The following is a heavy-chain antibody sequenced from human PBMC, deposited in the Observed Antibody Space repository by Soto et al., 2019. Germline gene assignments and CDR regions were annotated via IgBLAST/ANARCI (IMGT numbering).Heavy chain of an antibody. J-gene: IGHJ6*02. CDR1: GGTFNKFA. D-gene: IGHD2-21*02. CDR3: ARRYCASDNCPLFYYFVDL. Sequence: VQLVQSGAEVKKTGSSVKVSCKASGGTFNKFAFSWVRQAPGQGFEWMGGIIPVFRSANYAQRFRGRITITADEYTSTVYLYLNDLRSDDTAVYYCARRYCASDNCPLFYYFVDLSGLGTTVTVSS. V-gene: IGHV1-69*01. CDR2: IIPVFRSA.